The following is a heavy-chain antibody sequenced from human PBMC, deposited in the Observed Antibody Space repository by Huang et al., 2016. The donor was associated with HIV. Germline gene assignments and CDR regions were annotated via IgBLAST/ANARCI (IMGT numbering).Heavy chain of an antibody. CDR3: ARSEPSRYYFDY. CDR1: GFTFSNYA. J-gene: IGHJ4*02. CDR2: ISNEGSTK. Sequence: QVQLVESGGGVVQPGTSLRLSCAASGFTFSNYAMNWVRQAPGKGLEWVAVISNEGSTKSYADSVKGRFTISRDNSKNTVYLQMNSLRAEDTAVYYCARSEPSRYYFDYWGQGTLVTVSS. V-gene: IGHV3-30-3*01.